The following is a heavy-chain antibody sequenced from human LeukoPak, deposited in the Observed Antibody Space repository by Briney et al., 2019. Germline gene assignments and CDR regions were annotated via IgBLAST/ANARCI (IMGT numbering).Heavy chain of an antibody. Sequence: SETLSLTCAVYGGSFSGYYWSWIRQPPGKGLEWIGYIYYTGSTNYNPSLKSRVTISVDTSKNQFSLKLSSVTAADTAVYYCARGENSYGSDYWGQGTLVTVSS. CDR3: ARGENSYGSDY. V-gene: IGHV4-59*01. CDR1: GGSFSGYY. D-gene: IGHD5-18*01. CDR2: IYYTGST. J-gene: IGHJ4*02.